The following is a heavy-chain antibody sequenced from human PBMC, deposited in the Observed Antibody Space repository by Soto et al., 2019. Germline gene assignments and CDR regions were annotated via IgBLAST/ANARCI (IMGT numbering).Heavy chain of an antibody. CDR1: GFTFSNAW. CDR3: TTGAVVVVVAATGY. D-gene: IGHD2-15*01. Sequence: EVQLVESGGGLVKPGGSLRLSCAASGFTFSNAWMSWVRQAPGKGLEWVGRIKSKTDGGTTDYAAPVKGRFTISRDDSKNTLYLQMNSLKTEDTAVYYCTTGAVVVVVAATGYWGQGTLVTVSS. J-gene: IGHJ4*02. CDR2: IKSKTDGGTT. V-gene: IGHV3-15*01.